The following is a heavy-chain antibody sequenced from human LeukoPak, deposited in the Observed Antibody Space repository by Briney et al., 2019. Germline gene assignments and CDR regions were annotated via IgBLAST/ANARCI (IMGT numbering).Heavy chain of an antibody. Sequence: GGSLRLSCEASGFTFSSYGIHWVRQAPGKGLEWVAVISYDGSNEDYGDSVKGRFTISRDNSKNTLYLQMNSLRAEDTAVYYCASTNYKGGSTGYNWFDPWGQGTLVTVSS. CDR3: ASTNYKGGSTGYNWFDP. D-gene: IGHD1-26*01. CDR1: GFTFSSYG. J-gene: IGHJ5*02. V-gene: IGHV3-30*03. CDR2: ISYDGSNE.